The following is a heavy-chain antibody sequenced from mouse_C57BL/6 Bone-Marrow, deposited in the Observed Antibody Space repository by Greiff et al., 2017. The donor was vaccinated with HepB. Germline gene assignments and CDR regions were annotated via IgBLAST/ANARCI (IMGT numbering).Heavy chain of an antibody. CDR3: ARCYDGYYYAMDY. D-gene: IGHD2-12*01. J-gene: IGHJ4*01. CDR1: GYTFTDYY. V-gene: IGHV1-75*01. Sequence: QVHVKQSGPELVKPGASVKISCKASGYTFTDYYINWVKQRPGQGLEWIGWIFPGSGSTYYNEKFKGKATLTVDKSSSTAYMLLSSLTSEDSAVYFCARCYDGYYYAMDYWGQGTSGTVSS. CDR2: IFPGSGST.